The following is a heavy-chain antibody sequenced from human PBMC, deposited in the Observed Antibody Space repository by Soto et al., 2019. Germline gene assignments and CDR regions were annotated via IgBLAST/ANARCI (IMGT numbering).Heavy chain of an antibody. D-gene: IGHD1-1*01. J-gene: IGHJ4*02. CDR1: GGTFHGYY. V-gene: IGHV4-34*01. CDR3: ARATGTLRSRNCDY. CDR2: INHSGSA. Sequence: SETLSLTCAVYGGTFHGYYWSWIRQPPGKGLEWIGEINHSGSANYSKSLRSRLTMSVDTSKSQFSLRLSSVTAADTAVYYCARATGTLRSRNCDYWGQGSLVTVSS.